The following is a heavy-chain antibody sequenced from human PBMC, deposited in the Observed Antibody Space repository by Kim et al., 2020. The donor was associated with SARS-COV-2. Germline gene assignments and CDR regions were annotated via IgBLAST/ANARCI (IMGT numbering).Heavy chain of an antibody. J-gene: IGHJ3*02. D-gene: IGHD5-18*01. CDR3: AKAQIQLWLHGGWAAFD. CDR1: GFTFSSYA. Sequence: GGSLRLSCAASGFTFSSYAMHWVRQAPGKGLEWVAVISYDGSNKYYADSVKGRFTISRDNSKNTLYLQMNSLRAEDTAVYYCAKAQIQLWLHGGWAAFD. CDR2: ISYDGSNK. V-gene: IGHV3-30*04.